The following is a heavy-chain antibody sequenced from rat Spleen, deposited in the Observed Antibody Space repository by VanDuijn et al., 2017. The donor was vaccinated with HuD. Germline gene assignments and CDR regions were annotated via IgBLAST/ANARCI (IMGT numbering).Heavy chain of an antibody. CDR3: ARHGPGSWYFDL. CDR2: ITNSGGST. J-gene: IGHJ1*01. V-gene: IGHV5-22*01. D-gene: IGHD5-1*01. Sequence: EVQLVESGGGLVQPGRSLKLSCAASGFTFSDYYMAWVRQAPKKGLEWVASITNSGGSTYYPDSVKGRFTISRDIAENTLYLQMSSLRSEDTATYYCARHGPGSWYFDLWGPGTMVTVSS. CDR1: GFTFSDYY.